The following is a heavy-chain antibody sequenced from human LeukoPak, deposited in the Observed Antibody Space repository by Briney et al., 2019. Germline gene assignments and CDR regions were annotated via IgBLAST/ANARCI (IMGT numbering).Heavy chain of an antibody. J-gene: IGHJ4*02. Sequence: ASVKVSCKASGYTFTSYAMNWVRQAPGQGLEWMGWINTNTGNPTYAQGFTGRFVFSLDTSVSTAYLQISSLKADDTAVYYCARGPTYYYDSSGYYSGDYWGQGTLVTVSS. CDR2: INTNTGNP. CDR1: GYTFTSYA. V-gene: IGHV7-4-1*02. CDR3: ARGPTYYYDSSGYYSGDY. D-gene: IGHD3-22*01.